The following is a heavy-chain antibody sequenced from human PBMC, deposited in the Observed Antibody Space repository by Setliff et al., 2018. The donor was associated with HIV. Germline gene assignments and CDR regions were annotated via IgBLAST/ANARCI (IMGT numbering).Heavy chain of an antibody. CDR1: GFTFSDYY. D-gene: IGHD4-17*01. V-gene: IGHV3-11*06. CDR2: ISSSSSYT. Sequence: GGSLRLSCAASGFTFSDYYMSWIRQAPGKGLEWVSYISSSSSYTNYADSVKGRFTISRDNAKNSLYLQMSGLSAEDTAVYYCARGPTTVTNYYYYYMDVWGKGTTVTVSS. CDR3: ARGPTTVTNYYYYYMDV. J-gene: IGHJ6*03.